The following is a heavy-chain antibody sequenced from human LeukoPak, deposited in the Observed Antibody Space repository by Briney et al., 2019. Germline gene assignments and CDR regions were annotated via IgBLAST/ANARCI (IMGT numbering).Heavy chain of an antibody. J-gene: IGHJ6*03. CDR1: GFTFSSFA. Sequence: PGGSLRLSCAASGFTFSSFAMSCVRQDPGKGLDWVSSISGSGAGTYYADSVKGRFTISRDNSKNTLYLQMNSLRAEDTAVYYCARDPGRWTYYYYMDVWGKGTTVTVSS. V-gene: IGHV3-23*01. CDR2: ISGSGAGT. D-gene: IGHD3/OR15-3a*01. CDR3: ARDPGRWTYYYYMDV.